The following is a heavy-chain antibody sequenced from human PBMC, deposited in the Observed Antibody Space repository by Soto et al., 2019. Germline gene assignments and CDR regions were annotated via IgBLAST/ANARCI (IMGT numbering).Heavy chain of an antibody. CDR1: GYTFTSHV. J-gene: IGHJ6*03. CDR3: ARDWNRKGNYYYYMDV. Sequence: GASVKVSCKASGYTFTSHVMHWVRQAPGQRLEWMGWINTGNGDTKYSQKFQGRVTITRDTSASTAYMELSSLRSEDTAVYYCARDWNRKGNYYYYMDVWGKGTTVTVSS. D-gene: IGHD1-1*01. CDR2: INTGNGDT. V-gene: IGHV1-3*04.